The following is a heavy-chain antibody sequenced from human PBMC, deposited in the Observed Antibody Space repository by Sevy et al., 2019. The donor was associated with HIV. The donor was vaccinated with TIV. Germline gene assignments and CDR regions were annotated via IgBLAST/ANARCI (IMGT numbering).Heavy chain of an antibody. CDR2: TRNKANSYTT. CDR3: ARVGAVVTPDRYYYYYYYMDV. J-gene: IGHJ6*03. D-gene: IGHD2-21*02. CDR1: GFTFSDHY. Sequence: GGSLRLSCAASGFTFSDHYMDWVRQAPGKGLEWVGRTRNKANSYTTEYAASVKGRFTISRDDSKNSLYLQMNSLKTEDTAVYYCARVGAVVTPDRYYYYYYYMDVWGKGTTVTVSS. V-gene: IGHV3-72*01.